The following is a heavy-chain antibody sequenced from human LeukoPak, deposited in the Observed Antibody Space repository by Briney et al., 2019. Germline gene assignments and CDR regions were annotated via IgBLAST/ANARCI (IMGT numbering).Heavy chain of an antibody. D-gene: IGHD3-3*01. V-gene: IGHV1-69*06. CDR2: IIPIFGTA. Sequence: GASVKVSCKASGGTFSSYAISWARQAPGQGLEWLGGIIPIFGTANYAQKFQGRVTITADKSTSTAYMELSSLRSEDTAVYYCAVSEWSFTTIDPWGHGTLVTVSS. J-gene: IGHJ5*02. CDR3: AVSEWSFTTIDP. CDR1: GGTFSSYA.